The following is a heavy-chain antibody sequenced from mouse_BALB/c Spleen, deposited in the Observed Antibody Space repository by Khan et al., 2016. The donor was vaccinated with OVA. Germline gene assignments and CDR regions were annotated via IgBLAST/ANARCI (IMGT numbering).Heavy chain of an antibody. J-gene: IGHJ4*01. CDR2: ITKGGGNT. D-gene: IGHD6-1*01. CDR3: SRATTTEYDYVMDF. V-gene: IGHV5-12-2*01. CDR1: GFTFSSYT. Sequence: EVELVESGGDLVQPGGSLKLSCAASGFTFSSYTMTWVRQTPEKRLEWVAFITKGGGNTYYPDTVNGRFIVCSVKAKITLYGQINRLRPETTVMYYCSRATTTEYDYVMDFWGQGTSVTVSS.